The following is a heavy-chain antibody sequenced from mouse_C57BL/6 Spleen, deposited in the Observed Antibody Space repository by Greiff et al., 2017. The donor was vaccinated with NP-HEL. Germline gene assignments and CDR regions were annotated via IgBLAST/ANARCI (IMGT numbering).Heavy chain of an antibody. Sequence: EVHLVESGGGLVKPGGSLKLSCAASGFTFSSYAMSWVRQTPEKRLEWVATISDGGSYTYYPDNVKGRFTISRDNAKNNLYLQMSHLKSEDTAMYYCARDLLWSTTRYAMDYWGQGTSVTVSS. CDR2: ISDGGSYT. CDR3: ARDLLWSTTRYAMDY. D-gene: IGHD2-1*01. CDR1: GFTFSSYA. V-gene: IGHV5-4*01. J-gene: IGHJ4*01.